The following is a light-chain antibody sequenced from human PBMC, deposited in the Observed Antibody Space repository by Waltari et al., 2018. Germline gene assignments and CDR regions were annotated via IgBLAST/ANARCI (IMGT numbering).Light chain of an antibody. V-gene: IGKV4-1*01. Sequence: DIVMTQSPDSLAVSLGERATIDCTSSQSVFYSSTNKNYLAWYQQKPGQPPKLLIYWSSTRESGVPDRFSGSGSGTAFTLTISSLQAEDVAVYYCQQYYTTPLTFGGGTKVEIK. CDR2: WSS. J-gene: IGKJ4*01. CDR3: QQYYTTPLT. CDR1: QSVFYSSTNKNY.